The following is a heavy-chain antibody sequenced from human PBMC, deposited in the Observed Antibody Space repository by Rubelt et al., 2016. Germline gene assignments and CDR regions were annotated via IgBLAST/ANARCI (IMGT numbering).Heavy chain of an antibody. J-gene: IGHJ4*02. CDR3: ARARYGSGSPTLDY. CDR1: GGSISSYY. Sequence: QVQLQESGPGLVKPSETLSLTCTVSGGSISSYYWSWIRQPPGKGLEWIGEINHSGSTNYNPSLTSRVTISVDTSKNQFSLKLSSVTAADTAVYYCARARYGSGSPTLDYWGQGTLVTVSS. V-gene: IGHV4-59*12. CDR2: INHSGST. D-gene: IGHD3-10*01.